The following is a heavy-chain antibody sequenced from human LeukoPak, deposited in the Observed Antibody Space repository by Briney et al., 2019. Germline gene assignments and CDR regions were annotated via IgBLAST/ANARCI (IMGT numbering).Heavy chain of an antibody. V-gene: IGHV4-34*01. CDR2: INHSGST. D-gene: IGHD4-17*01. J-gene: IGHJ3*02. Sequence: SEPLSLTCAVYGGSFSVYYWSWIRQPPGKGLEWIGEINHSGSTNYNPSLKSRVTISVDTSKNQFSLKLSSVIAADTAVYYCARVPLGILRHPGNAFDIWGQGTMVTVSS. CDR3: ARVPLGILRHPGNAFDI. CDR1: GGSFSVYY.